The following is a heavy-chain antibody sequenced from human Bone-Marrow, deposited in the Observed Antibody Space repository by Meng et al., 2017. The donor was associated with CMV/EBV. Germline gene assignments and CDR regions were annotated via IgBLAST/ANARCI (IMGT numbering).Heavy chain of an antibody. V-gene: IGHV3-9*01. CDR2: ISWNSGSI. CDR3: AKDIGFWSGFDY. D-gene: IGHD3-3*01. J-gene: IGHJ4*02. CDR1: GFSFSAYA. Sequence: SLKISCVASGFSFSAYAMSWVRQAPGKGLEWVSGISWNSGSIGYADSVKGRFTISRDNAKNSLYLQMNSLRAEDTALYYCAKDIGFWSGFDYWGQGTLVTVSS.